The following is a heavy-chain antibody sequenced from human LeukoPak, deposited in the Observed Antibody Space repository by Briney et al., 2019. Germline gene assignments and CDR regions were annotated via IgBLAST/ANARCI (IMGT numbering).Heavy chain of an antibody. V-gene: IGHV3-23*01. CDR2: ISGSGGST. CDR3: AKDQTPSSPSTVTMTFDY. J-gene: IGHJ4*02. D-gene: IGHD4-17*01. CDR1: GFTFSSYA. Sequence: PGGSLRLSCAASGFTFSSYAMSWVRQAPGKGLEWVSAISGSGGSTYYADSVKGRFTISRGSSKNTLYLQMNSLRAEDTAVYYCAKDQTPSSPSTVTMTFDYWGQGTLVTVSS.